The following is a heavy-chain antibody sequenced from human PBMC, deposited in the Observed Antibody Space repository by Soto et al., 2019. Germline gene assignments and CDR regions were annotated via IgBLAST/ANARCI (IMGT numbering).Heavy chain of an antibody. Sequence: QVQLVESGGGVVQPGRSLRLSCAASGFTFSSYGMHWVRQAPGKGLEWVAVISYDGSNKYYADSVKGRFTISRDNSKSTLYLQMNRLRAEDTAVYYCAKETYSGPLDYWGQGTLVTVSS. CDR1: GFTFSSYG. CDR3: AKETYSGPLDY. CDR2: ISYDGSNK. V-gene: IGHV3-30*18. D-gene: IGHD2-15*01. J-gene: IGHJ4*02.